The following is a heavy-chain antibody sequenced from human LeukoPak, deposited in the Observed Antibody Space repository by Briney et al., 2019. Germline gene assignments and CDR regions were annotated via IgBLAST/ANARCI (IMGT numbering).Heavy chain of an antibody. V-gene: IGHV5-51*01. J-gene: IGHJ3*02. D-gene: IGHD2-2*02. Sequence: GESLKISCKGSGYSFTSYWIGWVRQMPGKGLEWMGITYPGDSDTRYSPSFQGQVTISADKSISTAYLQWSSLKASDTAMYYCASQIADIPDAFDIWGQGTMVTVSS. CDR1: GYSFTSYW. CDR2: TYPGDSDT. CDR3: ASQIADIPDAFDI.